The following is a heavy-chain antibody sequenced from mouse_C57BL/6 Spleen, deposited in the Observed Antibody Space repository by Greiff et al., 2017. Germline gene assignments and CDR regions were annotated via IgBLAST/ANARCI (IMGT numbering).Heavy chain of an antibody. J-gene: IGHJ3*01. CDR3: AIDSSAPFAY. CDR2: ISYDGSN. CDR1: GYSITSGYY. Sequence: EVKLQESGPGLVKPSQSLSLTCSVTGYSITSGYYRNWIRQFPGNKLEWMGYISYDGSNNYNPSLKNRISITRDTSKNQFFLKLNSVTTEDTATYYCAIDSSAPFAYWGQGTLVTVSA. V-gene: IGHV3-6*01. D-gene: IGHD3-2*02.